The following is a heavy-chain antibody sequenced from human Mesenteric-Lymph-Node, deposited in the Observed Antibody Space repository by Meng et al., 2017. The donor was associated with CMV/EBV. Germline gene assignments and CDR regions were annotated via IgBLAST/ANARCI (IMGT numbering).Heavy chain of an antibody. CDR1: GDSISRRSW. V-gene: IGHV4-4*02. CDR3: ARVGATTTCLDY. D-gene: IGHD1-26*01. J-gene: IGHJ4*02. CDR2: IFHSGNT. Sequence: TCGVSGDSISRRSWWSWVRQAPGKGLEWIGEIFHSGNTNYNPSLKSRVTISVDKSKSQFSLKLSSVTAADTAVYYCARVGATTTCLDYWGQGTLVTVSS.